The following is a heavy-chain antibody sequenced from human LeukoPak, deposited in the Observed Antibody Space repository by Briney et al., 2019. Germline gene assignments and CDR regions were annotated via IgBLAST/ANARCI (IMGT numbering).Heavy chain of an antibody. CDR2: ISSSNSYI. Sequence: PGGSLRLSCAASGFTFSSYSMNWVRQAPGKGLEWVSSISSSNSYIYYADTVKGRFTISRDNAKHSLYLEMNSLRAEDTAVYYCARTLGYCSGGSCYAQLDYWGQGTLVTVSS. V-gene: IGHV3-21*01. CDR1: GFTFSSYS. CDR3: ARTLGYCSGGSCYAQLDY. D-gene: IGHD2-15*01. J-gene: IGHJ4*02.